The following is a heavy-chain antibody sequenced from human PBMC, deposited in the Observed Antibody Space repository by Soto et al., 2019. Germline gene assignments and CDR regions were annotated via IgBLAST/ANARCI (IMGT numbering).Heavy chain of an antibody. J-gene: IGHJ6*02. V-gene: IGHV3-49*04. CDR2: IRSKAYGGTT. Sequence: GGSLRLSCTASGFAFGDYAMSWVRQAPGKGLEWVGFIRSKAYGGTTEYAASVKGRFTISRDDSKSIAYLQMNSLKTEDTAVYYCTRVSILYYYDSSGYYYLGYRYYYYYGMDVWGQGTTVTVSS. CDR1: GFAFGDYA. D-gene: IGHD3-22*01. CDR3: TRVSILYYYDSSGYYYLGYRYYYYYGMDV.